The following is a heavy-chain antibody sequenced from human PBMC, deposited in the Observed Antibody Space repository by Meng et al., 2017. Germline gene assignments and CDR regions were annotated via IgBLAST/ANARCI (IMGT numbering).Heavy chain of an antibody. Sequence: GESLKISCAASGFTFSSYEMNWVRQAPGKGLEWVSYISSSGSTIYYADSVKGRFTISRDNAKNSLYLQMNSLRAEDTAVYYCARDWGIAARSYYFDYWGQGNLVTVSS. V-gene: IGHV3-48*03. CDR2: ISSSGSTI. J-gene: IGHJ4*02. CDR3: ARDWGIAARSYYFDY. CDR1: GFTFSSYE. D-gene: IGHD6-6*01.